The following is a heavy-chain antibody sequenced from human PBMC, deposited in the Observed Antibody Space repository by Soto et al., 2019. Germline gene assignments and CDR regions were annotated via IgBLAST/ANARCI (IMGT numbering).Heavy chain of an antibody. CDR1: GVSISSSSYY. V-gene: IGHV4-39*01. Sequence: QLQLQESGPGLVQPSETLSLTCTVSGVSISSSSYYWGWFRQPPGKGLEWIGTIYYGGSSYSNPSLKRRVAMSLDTSKNQFSLTLTSVTAADTAVYYCARHGSYWGQGTLVTVSS. J-gene: IGHJ4*02. CDR2: IYYGGSS. CDR3: ARHGSY.